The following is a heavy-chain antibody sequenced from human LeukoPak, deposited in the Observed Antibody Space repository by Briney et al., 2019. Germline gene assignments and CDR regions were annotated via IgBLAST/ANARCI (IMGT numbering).Heavy chain of an antibody. CDR3: ATYSSLNRREFQY. D-gene: IGHD3-22*01. Sequence: GGSLRLSCAASGFTFDDYAMHWVRQAPGKGLEWVSGISWNSGSIGYADSVKGRFTISRDNAKYSLYLQMNSLRAEDTAVYYCATYSSLNRREFQYWGQGTLLTVSS. CDR2: ISWNSGSI. V-gene: IGHV3-9*01. J-gene: IGHJ1*01. CDR1: GFTFDDYA.